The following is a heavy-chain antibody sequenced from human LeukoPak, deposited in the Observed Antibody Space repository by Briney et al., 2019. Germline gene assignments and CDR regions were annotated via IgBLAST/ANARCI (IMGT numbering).Heavy chain of an antibody. Sequence: PGGSLRLSCAVSGFTVSGNYMSWVRQAPGKGLEWVSLIYSGGTTYYADSVKGRFTISRDNSKNTLYLQMNSLRAEDTAVYYCARDLSSGWYFLGAFDIWGQGTMVTVSS. J-gene: IGHJ3*02. D-gene: IGHD6-19*01. CDR1: GFTVSGNY. CDR2: IYSGGTT. V-gene: IGHV3-53*01. CDR3: ARDLSSGWYFLGAFDI.